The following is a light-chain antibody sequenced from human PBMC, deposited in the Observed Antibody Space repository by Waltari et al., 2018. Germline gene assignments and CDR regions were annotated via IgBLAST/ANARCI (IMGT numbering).Light chain of an antibody. Sequence: QSALTQPASLSGSPGQSITLSCPGTSSDVGGYNYVSWYQQHPGKAPKLMIYEVNNRPSGVSYRFSGSKSGNTASLTISGLQAEDEANYYCSSYASISTLIFGGGTKLTVL. J-gene: IGLJ2*01. CDR3: SSYASISTLI. CDR1: SSDVGGYNY. V-gene: IGLV2-14*01. CDR2: EVN.